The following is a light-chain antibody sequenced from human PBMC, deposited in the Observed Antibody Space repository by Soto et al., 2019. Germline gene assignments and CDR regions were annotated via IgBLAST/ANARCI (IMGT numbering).Light chain of an antibody. CDR2: GAS. Sequence: EKVMTQSPATLSVSPGERATLSCRASQSVSSNLAWYQQKPGQAPRLLIYGASTRATGIPARFSGSGSGTEFTLTISSLQSEDFAVYYCQQYNNWPLFGQGTKVEIK. CDR1: QSVSSN. V-gene: IGKV3-15*01. CDR3: QQYNNWPL. J-gene: IGKJ1*01.